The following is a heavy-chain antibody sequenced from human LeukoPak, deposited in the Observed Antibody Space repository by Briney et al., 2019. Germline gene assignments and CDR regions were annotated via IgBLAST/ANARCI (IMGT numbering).Heavy chain of an antibody. J-gene: IGHJ2*01. CDR3: ARGVSIAARYFDL. V-gene: IGHV4-34*01. CDR1: DGPFSSFY. Sequence: PSETVSLTCAVYDGPFSSFYWTWIRQPPGKGLEWIGEISHTGRTNYNPSLKSRVTISVDTSKNQFSLNLTSVTAADTAMYYCARGVSIAARYFDLWGRGTLVAVSS. CDR2: ISHTGRT. D-gene: IGHD6-25*01.